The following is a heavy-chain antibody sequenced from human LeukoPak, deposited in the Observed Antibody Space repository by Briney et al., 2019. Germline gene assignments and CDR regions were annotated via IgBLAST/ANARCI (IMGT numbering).Heavy chain of an antibody. CDR3: TTGGSTAGN. CDR2: IRKTADGGTA. Sequence: GGSLRLSCTASGFTFSSVWMSWVRQAPGKGLQWVGRIRKTADGGTADYAAPVQGRFSIPRDDSKKTLYLQMNSLKTEDTAVYYCTTGGSTAGNWGQGTLVTVSS. J-gene: IGHJ4*02. V-gene: IGHV3-15*01. CDR1: GFTFSSVW.